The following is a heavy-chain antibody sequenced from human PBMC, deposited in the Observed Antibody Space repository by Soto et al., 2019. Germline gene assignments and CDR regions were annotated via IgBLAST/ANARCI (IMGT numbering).Heavy chain of an antibody. CDR3: ARGYYDSSGYYGLYFDY. D-gene: IGHD3-22*01. Sequence: SVKVSCKASGGTFSSYAISWVRQAPGQGLEWMGGIIPIFGTANYAQKFQGRVTITADKSTSTAYMELSSLRSEDTAVYYCARGYYDSSGYYGLYFDYFGQGTLVTVSS. J-gene: IGHJ4*02. V-gene: IGHV1-69*06. CDR1: GGTFSSYA. CDR2: IIPIFGTA.